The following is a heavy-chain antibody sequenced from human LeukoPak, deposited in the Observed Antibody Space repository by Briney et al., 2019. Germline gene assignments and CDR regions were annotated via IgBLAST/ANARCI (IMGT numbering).Heavy chain of an antibody. CDR2: ISAYNGNT. CDR3: AREAGRGRYFDY. D-gene: IGHD6-13*01. CDR1: GYTFTSYG. J-gene: IGHJ4*02. V-gene: IGHV1-18*01. Sequence: ASVKVSCKASGYTFTSYGITWVRQAPGQGLEWMGWISAYNGNTNYAQKLQGRVTMTTDTSTSTAYMNLRSLRSDDTAVYYCAREAGRGRYFDYWGQGTLVTVSS.